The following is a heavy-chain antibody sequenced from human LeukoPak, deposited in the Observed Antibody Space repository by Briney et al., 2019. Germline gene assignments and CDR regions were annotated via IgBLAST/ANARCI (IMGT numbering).Heavy chain of an antibody. D-gene: IGHD6-25*01. V-gene: IGHV4-34*01. CDR1: GGSFSGYY. Sequence: SETLSLTCAVYGGSFSGYYWSWIRQPPGKGLEWIGEINHSGSTNYNPSLKSRVTISVDTSKNQFSLKLSSVTAADTAVYYCARGRSGWILYYFDYWGQGTLVTVSS. CDR2: INHSGST. CDR3: ARGRSGWILYYFDY. J-gene: IGHJ4*02.